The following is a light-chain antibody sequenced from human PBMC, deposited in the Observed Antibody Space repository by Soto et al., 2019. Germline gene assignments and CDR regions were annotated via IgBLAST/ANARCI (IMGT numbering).Light chain of an antibody. CDR2: KNN. Sequence: QAVLTHPPSASGTPGQRVTISCSGSSANIGSNFVYWYQQLPGTAPKLLIFKNNQRPSGVPDRFSGSKSGTSASLAISGLRSGDEADYYCATWDDSLNDYVFATGTKVTVL. CDR3: ATWDDSLNDYV. CDR1: SANIGSNF. V-gene: IGLV1-47*01. J-gene: IGLJ1*01.